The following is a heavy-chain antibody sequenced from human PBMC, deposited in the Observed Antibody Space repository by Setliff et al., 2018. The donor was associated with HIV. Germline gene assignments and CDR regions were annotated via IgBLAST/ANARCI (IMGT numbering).Heavy chain of an antibody. V-gene: IGHV1-69*13. CDR2: IIPVSGTT. Sequence: SVKVSCKVSGGSFSSFAISWVRQAPGHGLEWMGGIIPVSGTTNYAQKVQGRVTLSADESTSTAYMELRSLTSDDTAVYYCARDGEYSGSPLDFYYRGMDVWGQGTTVTVSS. CDR1: GGSFSSFA. J-gene: IGHJ6*02. CDR3: ARDGEYSGSPLDFYYRGMDV. D-gene: IGHD1-26*01.